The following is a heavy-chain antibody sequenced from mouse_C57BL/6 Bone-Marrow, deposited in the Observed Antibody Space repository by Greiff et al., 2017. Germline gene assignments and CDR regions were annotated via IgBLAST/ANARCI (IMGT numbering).Heavy chain of an antibody. CDR3: ARSDYCGSSYEDAMDY. CDR1: GYTFTSYW. Sequence: VQLQQPGAELVMPGASVKLSCKASGYTFTSYWMHWVKQRPGQGLEWIGEIDPSDSYTNYNQKFKGKSTLTVDKSSSTAYMQLSSLTSEDSAVYYCARSDYCGSSYEDAMDYWGQGTSVTVSS. CDR2: IDPSDSYT. D-gene: IGHD1-1*01. J-gene: IGHJ4*01. V-gene: IGHV1-69*01.